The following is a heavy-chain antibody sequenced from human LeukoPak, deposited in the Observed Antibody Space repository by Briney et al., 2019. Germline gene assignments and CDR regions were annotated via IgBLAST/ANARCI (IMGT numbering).Heavy chain of an antibody. Sequence: SETLSLTCAVYGGSFSGYYWSWIRQPPGKGLEWIGEINHSGSTNYNPSLKSRVTISVDTSKNQFSLKLSSVTAADTAVYYCARGPYYWGQGTLVTVTS. CDR3: ARGPYY. J-gene: IGHJ4*02. V-gene: IGHV4-34*01. CDR1: GGSFSGYY. CDR2: INHSGST.